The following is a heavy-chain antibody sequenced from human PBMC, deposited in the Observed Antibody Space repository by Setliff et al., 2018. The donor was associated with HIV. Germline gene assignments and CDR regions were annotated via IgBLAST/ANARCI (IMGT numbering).Heavy chain of an antibody. CDR2: ISYDSNKK. Sequence: PGGSLRLSCAASGFTFNIYAMNWIRQAPGKGLEWVAVISYDSNKKYYADPVKGRFTISRDNSKSTLYLHMYSLTAEDTAVYYCARDKSYYDTRGYSTLDYWGQGTLVTVSS. CDR1: GFTFNIYA. D-gene: IGHD3-22*01. J-gene: IGHJ4*02. CDR3: ARDKSYYDTRGYSTLDY. V-gene: IGHV3-30*04.